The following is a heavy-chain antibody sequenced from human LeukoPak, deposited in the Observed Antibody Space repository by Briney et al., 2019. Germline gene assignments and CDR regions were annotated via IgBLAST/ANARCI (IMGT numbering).Heavy chain of an antibody. V-gene: IGHV4/OR15-8*01. Sequence: PSETLSLTCAVSGGSISTNTWWSWVRQPPGKGLEWIGQTSHDGNADYTPSLKSRVTISVDRSKNQLSLKLNSVTAADSAAYYCAKHGGRYFDSWGRGTLVTVSS. CDR2: TSHDGNA. CDR1: GGSISTNTW. J-gene: IGHJ4*02. CDR3: AKHGGRYFDS. D-gene: IGHD4-23*01.